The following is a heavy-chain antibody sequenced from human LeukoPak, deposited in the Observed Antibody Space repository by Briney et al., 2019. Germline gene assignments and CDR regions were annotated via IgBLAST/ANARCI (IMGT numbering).Heavy chain of an antibody. V-gene: IGHV1-8*01. D-gene: IGHD2-2*01. Sequence: ASVKVSCKASGYTFTSYDINWVRQATGQGLEWMGWMNPNSGNTGYAQKFQGRVTMTRNTSISTAYMELSSLRSEDTAVYYCARARYGYCSSTSCSPKIAFDPWGQGTLVTVSS. J-gene: IGHJ5*02. CDR1: GYTFTSYD. CDR2: MNPNSGNT. CDR3: ARARYGYCSSTSCSPKIAFDP.